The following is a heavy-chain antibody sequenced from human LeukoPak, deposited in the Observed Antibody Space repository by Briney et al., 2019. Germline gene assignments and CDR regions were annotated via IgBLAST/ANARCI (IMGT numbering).Heavy chain of an antibody. CDR1: GFTVSSNY. J-gene: IGHJ3*02. V-gene: IGHV3-66*02. CDR2: IYSGGST. Sequence: PGGSLRLSCAASGFTVSSNYMSWVRQAPGKGLEWVSVIYSGGSTYYADSVKGRFTISRDNSKNTLYLQMNSLRAENTAVYYCARVSESYSDAFDIWGQGTMVTVSS. CDR3: ARVSESYSDAFDI. D-gene: IGHD1-26*01.